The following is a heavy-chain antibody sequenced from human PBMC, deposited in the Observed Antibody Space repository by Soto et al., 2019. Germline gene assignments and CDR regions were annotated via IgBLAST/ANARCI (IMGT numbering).Heavy chain of an antibody. J-gene: IGHJ5*02. Sequence: ASLKVSCKASGYSFTNNDVTCVRQSPGQGLEWMGWMNPGSGDTGYAQKFQGRVTMTRDISIATAYMELSSLRSDDTAIYYCARMATFGSLNWFDPWGQGTLVTVSS. D-gene: IGHD3-16*01. CDR1: GYSFTNND. CDR2: MNPGSGDT. V-gene: IGHV1-8*01. CDR3: ARMATFGSLNWFDP.